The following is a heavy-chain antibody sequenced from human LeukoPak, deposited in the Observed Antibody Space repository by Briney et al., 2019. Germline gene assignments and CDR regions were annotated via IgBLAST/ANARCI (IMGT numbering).Heavy chain of an antibody. D-gene: IGHD2-15*01. Sequence: SETLSLTCTVSGGSISSSSYYWGWIRQPPGKGLAWIGSIYYSGSTYYNPSLKSRVTISVDTSKNQFSLKLSSVTAADTAVYYCARQGYCSGGSCLPFDYWGQGTLVTVSS. CDR1: GGSISSSSYY. CDR2: IYYSGST. CDR3: ARQGYCSGGSCLPFDY. V-gene: IGHV4-39*01. J-gene: IGHJ4*02.